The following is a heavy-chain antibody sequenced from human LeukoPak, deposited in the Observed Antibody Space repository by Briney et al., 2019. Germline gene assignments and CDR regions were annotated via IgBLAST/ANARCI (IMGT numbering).Heavy chain of an antibody. D-gene: IGHD3-22*01. Sequence: GGSLRLSCAASGFTVSSNYMSWVRQAPGKGLEWVSSITSGSTYIYYADSVKGRFTISRDNAKNSLYLQTNSLRAEDTAVYYCAREFEVRSGGYYYFFDYWGQGTLVTVSS. CDR2: ITSGSTYI. CDR3: AREFEVRSGGYYYFFDY. CDR1: GFTVSSNY. V-gene: IGHV3-21*01. J-gene: IGHJ4*02.